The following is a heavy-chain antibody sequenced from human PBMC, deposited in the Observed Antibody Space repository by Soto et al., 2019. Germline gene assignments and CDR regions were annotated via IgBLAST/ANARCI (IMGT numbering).Heavy chain of an antibody. J-gene: IGHJ5*02. Sequence: QVQLQQWGAGLLKPSETLSLTCAVYGGSFSGYYWSWIRQPPGKGLEWIGEINHIGSTNYNPSLKSRVTISVDTSKNQFSLKLSSVTAADTAVYYCARKFPFYYGSGSSRFDPWGQGTLVTVSS. CDR3: ARKFPFYYGSGSSRFDP. D-gene: IGHD3-10*01. CDR1: GGSFSGYY. V-gene: IGHV4-34*01. CDR2: INHIGST.